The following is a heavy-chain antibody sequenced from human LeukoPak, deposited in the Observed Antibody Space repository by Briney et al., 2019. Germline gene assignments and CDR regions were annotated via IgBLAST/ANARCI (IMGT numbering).Heavy chain of an antibody. CDR3: SRDPGSSSFDL. CDR1: GFSFSTYW. Sequence: GGSLTLSCSASGFSFSTYWMSWVRQTPETGLEFVANIDRDGSVRYYMHSLRGRSTISRDNAKKSMYLEINSLRTDDTAVYYCSRDPGSSSFDLWGRGALVTVSS. CDR2: IDRDGSVR. D-gene: IGHD6-13*01. J-gene: IGHJ4*02. V-gene: IGHV3-7*01.